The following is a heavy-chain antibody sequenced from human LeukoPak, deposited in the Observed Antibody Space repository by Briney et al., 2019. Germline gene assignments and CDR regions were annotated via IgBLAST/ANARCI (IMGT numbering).Heavy chain of an antibody. CDR2: INPNSGGT. V-gene: IGHV1-2*02. J-gene: IGHJ4*02. Sequence: ASVKVSCKASGYTFTGYYMHWVRQAPGQGLEWMGWINPNSGGTNYAQKFQGRVTMTRDTSISTAYMELSRLRSDDTAVYYCAAYDFWSCNFDYWGQGTLVTVSS. CDR3: AAYDFWSCNFDY. D-gene: IGHD3-3*01. CDR1: GYTFTGYY.